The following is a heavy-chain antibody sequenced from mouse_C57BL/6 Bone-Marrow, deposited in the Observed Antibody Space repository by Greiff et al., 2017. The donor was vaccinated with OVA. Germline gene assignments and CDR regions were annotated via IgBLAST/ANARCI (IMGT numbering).Heavy chain of an antibody. D-gene: IGHD2-4*01. J-gene: IGHJ2*01. V-gene: IGHV5-9-1*02. Sequence: EVKLVESGEGLVKPGGSLKLSCAASGFTFSSYAMSWVRQTPEKRLEWVAYISSGGDYIYYADTVTGRFTITSDNARNTLYIHMSSLKSENTAMYYCTRGDPIYCDSGLDYWGQGTTLTVSS. CDR2: ISSGGDYI. CDR3: TRGDPIYCDSGLDY. CDR1: GFTFSSYA.